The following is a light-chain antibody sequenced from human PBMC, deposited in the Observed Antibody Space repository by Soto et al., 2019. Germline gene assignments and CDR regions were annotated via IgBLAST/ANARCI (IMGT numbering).Light chain of an antibody. CDR1: QGISSY. V-gene: IGKV1-9*01. CDR3: QQLNRYST. J-gene: IGKJ5*01. Sequence: DIQLTQSPSFLSASVGDRVTITCRASQGISSYLAWYQQKPGKSPKLLIYAASTLQSGVPSRFSGSGSGTEFTLTISSLQPEDFATYCCQQLNRYSTFGLGTRLEIK. CDR2: AAS.